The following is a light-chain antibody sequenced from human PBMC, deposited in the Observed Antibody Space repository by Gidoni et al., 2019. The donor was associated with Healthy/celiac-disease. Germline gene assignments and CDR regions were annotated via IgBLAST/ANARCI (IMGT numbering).Light chain of an antibody. Sequence: DIVMTQSPDSLAVSLGERATINCKSSQSVLYSSNNKNYLAWYQQKPGQPPKLLIYWASTRESGVPDRFSGSGSGTDFTLTISSLQAEDVAVYYCQQSYSTHITFGQGTRLEIK. J-gene: IGKJ5*01. CDR1: QSVLYSSNNKNY. CDR3: QQSYSTHIT. V-gene: IGKV4-1*01. CDR2: WAS.